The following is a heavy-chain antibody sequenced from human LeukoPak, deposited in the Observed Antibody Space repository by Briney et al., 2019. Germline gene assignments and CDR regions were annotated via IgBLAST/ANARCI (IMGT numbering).Heavy chain of an antibody. D-gene: IGHD3-16*01. J-gene: IGHJ4*02. Sequence: ASVKVSCKASGGTFSSYAISWVRQAPGQGREWMGGIIPIFGTANYAQKFQGRVTITADKSTSTAYMELSSLRSEDTAVYYCASYYVWGTTYDYWGQGTLVTVSS. CDR2: IIPIFGTA. CDR3: ASYYVWGTTYDY. V-gene: IGHV1-69*06. CDR1: GGTFSSYA.